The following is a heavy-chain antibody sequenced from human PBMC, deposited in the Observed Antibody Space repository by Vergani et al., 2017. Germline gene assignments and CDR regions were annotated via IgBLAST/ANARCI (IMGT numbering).Heavy chain of an antibody. V-gene: IGHV3-30*02. CDR3: AKYLRDSTDGLPDS. CDR2: IGKDGINT. D-gene: IGHD2-21*02. Sequence: QVQLVESAGGVVQHGGSLRLSCAASVFTFSNFGMHWIRQAAGKGLECLAYIGKDGINTRYRDAVKGRFTVSRDNSKDILYLQMDSLRSEDTSLYYCAKYLRDSTDGLPDSWCPGTLVIVAS. J-gene: IGHJ4*02. CDR1: VFTFSNFG.